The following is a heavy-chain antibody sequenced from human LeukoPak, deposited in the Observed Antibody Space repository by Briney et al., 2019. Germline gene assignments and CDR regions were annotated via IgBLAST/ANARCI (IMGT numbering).Heavy chain of an antibody. V-gene: IGHV4-34*01. J-gene: IGHJ3*02. CDR1: GGSFSGYY. CDR3: ARGTRALDAFDI. CDR2: INHSGST. Sequence: SETLSLTCAVYGGSFSGYYWSWIRQPPGKGLEWIGEINHSGSTNYNPSLKSRVTISVDTSKSQFSLNLSSVTAADTAIYYCARGTRALDAFDIWGQGTMVTVSS.